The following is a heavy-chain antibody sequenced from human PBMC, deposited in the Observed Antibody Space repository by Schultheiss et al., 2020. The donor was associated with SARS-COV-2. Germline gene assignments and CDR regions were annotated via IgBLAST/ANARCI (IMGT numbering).Heavy chain of an antibody. D-gene: IGHD2-21*02. CDR2: IYYSGST. CDR3: ARVTYCGADCYSEHSFDV. V-gene: IGHV4-59*01. Sequence: SQTLSLTCTVSGGSISSYYWSWIRQPPGKGLEWIGYIYYSGSTNYNPSLKSRVTISVDTSKNQFSLNLNSVTTADTAVYYCARVTYCGADCYSEHSFDVWGQGTMVTVSS. J-gene: IGHJ3*01. CDR1: GGSISSYY.